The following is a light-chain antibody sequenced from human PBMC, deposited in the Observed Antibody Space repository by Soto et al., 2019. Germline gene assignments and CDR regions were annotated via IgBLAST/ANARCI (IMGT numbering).Light chain of an antibody. V-gene: IGKV3-15*01. CDR1: QSISSN. J-gene: IGKJ1*01. Sequence: EIVMTQSPATLSVSPGERATLSCRASQSISSNLAWYQQKPGQAPRLLIYSTSTRATGVPARFSGSGSGTEFALTISSLQSEDSAGYYCQQYNNWPPWTFGLGTKVEI. CDR3: QQYNNWPPWT. CDR2: STS.